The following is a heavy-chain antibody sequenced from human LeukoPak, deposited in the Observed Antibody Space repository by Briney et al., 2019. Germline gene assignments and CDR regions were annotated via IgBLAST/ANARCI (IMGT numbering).Heavy chain of an antibody. CDR2: IYYSGST. V-gene: IGHV4-30-4*01. D-gene: IGHD3-10*01. CDR3: ARGCTYYYGSGNFDY. Sequence: SETLSLTCTVSGGSISSGDYYWSWIRQPPGKGLEWIGHIYYSGSTYYNPSLKSRVTISVDTSKNQFSLKLSSVTAADTAVYYCARGCTYYYGSGNFDYWGQGTLVTVSS. CDR1: GGSISSGDYY. J-gene: IGHJ4*02.